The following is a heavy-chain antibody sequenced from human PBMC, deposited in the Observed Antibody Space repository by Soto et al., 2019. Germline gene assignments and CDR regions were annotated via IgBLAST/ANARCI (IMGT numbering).Heavy chain of an antibody. V-gene: IGHV5-51*01. CDR3: ARLNSYYDRTGTNQYSYYGMDV. Sequence: PGESLKISCNGSGYFLTTFWIGWVRQKPGKGLEWMGIIYPGDSDTRYSPSFQGQVTISADKSISTAYLQWSSLKASDTAKYYCARLNSYYDRTGTNQYSYYGMDVWGQGTTVTVS. CDR2: IYPGDSDT. D-gene: IGHD3-22*01. CDR1: GYFLTTFW. J-gene: IGHJ6*02.